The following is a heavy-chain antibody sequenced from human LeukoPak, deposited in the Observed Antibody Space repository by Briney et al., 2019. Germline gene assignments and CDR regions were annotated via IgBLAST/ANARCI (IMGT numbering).Heavy chain of an antibody. D-gene: IGHD3-22*01. CDR3: ARRRSGYYFDY. Sequence: GASLKISCMASGSSFTTYWIGWVRHMPGKGREWTGIIYPGDSDTRYSPSFQGQVTISADKSISTAYLQWSSLKASDTAMYYCARRRSGYYFDYWGQGTLVTVSS. CDR1: GSSFTTYW. V-gene: IGHV5-51*01. CDR2: IYPGDSDT. J-gene: IGHJ4*02.